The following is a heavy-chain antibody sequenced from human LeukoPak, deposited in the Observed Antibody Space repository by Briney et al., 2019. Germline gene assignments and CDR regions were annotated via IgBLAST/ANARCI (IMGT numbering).Heavy chain of an antibody. Sequence: GASVKVSCKVSGYTLTELSMHWVRQAPGKGLEWMGGFDPEDGETIYAQKFQGRVTMTEDTSTDTAYMELSSLRSEDTAVYYCATAERYYYDSSGYSAPHLDYWGQGTLVTVSS. J-gene: IGHJ4*02. D-gene: IGHD3-22*01. V-gene: IGHV1-24*01. CDR2: FDPEDGET. CDR1: GYTLTELS. CDR3: ATAERYYYDSSGYSAPHLDY.